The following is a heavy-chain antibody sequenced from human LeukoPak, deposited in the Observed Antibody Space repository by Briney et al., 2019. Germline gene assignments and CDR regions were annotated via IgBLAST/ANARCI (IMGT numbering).Heavy chain of an antibody. Sequence: GGSLRLSCAASGFTFSSYEMNWVRQAPVKGLEWVSYISRSGSTRYYADSVKGRFTISRDNAKNSLYLQMNSLRAEDTAVYFCARSGYSYGQPFDCWGLGALVTVSS. CDR1: GFTFSSYE. CDR3: ARSGYSYGQPFDC. J-gene: IGHJ4*02. D-gene: IGHD5-18*01. V-gene: IGHV3-48*03. CDR2: ISRSGSTR.